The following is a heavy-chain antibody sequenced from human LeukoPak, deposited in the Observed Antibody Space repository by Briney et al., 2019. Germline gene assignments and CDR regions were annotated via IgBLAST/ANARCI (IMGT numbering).Heavy chain of an antibody. Sequence: SVKVSCKASGGTFSNYAIGWVRQAPGQGLEWMGGIIPIFGTANYAQKFQGRVTITTDESTSTVYMEVSSVRFEDTAVYYCAKDRASSSWSRDAFDIWGQGTVVTVSS. CDR3: AKDRASSSWSRDAFDI. D-gene: IGHD6-13*01. CDR1: GGTFSNYA. V-gene: IGHV1-69*05. J-gene: IGHJ3*02. CDR2: IIPIFGTA.